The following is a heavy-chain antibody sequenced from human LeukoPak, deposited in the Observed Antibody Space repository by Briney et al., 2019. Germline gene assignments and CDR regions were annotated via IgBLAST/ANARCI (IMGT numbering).Heavy chain of an antibody. CDR1: GESFSGNY. D-gene: IGHD7-27*01. Sequence: SETLSLTCAVYGESFSGNYWNWIRQPPGKGLEWIGEINRSGSTNYNPSLKSRVTISVDTSKNQFSLKLSSVTAADTAVYYCARIEPGRLGFDYWGQGTLVTVSS. V-gene: IGHV4-34*01. J-gene: IGHJ4*02. CDR2: INRSGST. CDR3: ARIEPGRLGFDY.